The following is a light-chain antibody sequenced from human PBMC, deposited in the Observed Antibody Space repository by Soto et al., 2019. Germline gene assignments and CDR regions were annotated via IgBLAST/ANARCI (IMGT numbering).Light chain of an antibody. V-gene: IGLV2-14*01. Sequence: QSVLTQPASLSGSPGQSITISCAGTIRDVGAYNYVSWYQQYPGKAPRLMIYEVSSRPSGTSDRFSGSKSGNTASLTISGLQAEDEADYFCSSFTGGSTVVFRSGTKVTVL. J-gene: IGLJ1*01. CDR3: SSFTGGSTVV. CDR1: IRDVGAYNY. CDR2: EVS.